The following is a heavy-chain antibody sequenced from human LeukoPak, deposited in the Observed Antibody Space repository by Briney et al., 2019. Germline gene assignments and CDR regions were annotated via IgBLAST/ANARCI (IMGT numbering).Heavy chain of an antibody. CDR2: INHSGST. CDR3: AGTATGTGTTGY. J-gene: IGHJ4*02. V-gene: IGHV4-34*01. CDR1: GGSSSGYY. Sequence: SETLSLTCAVYGGSSSGYYWSWIRQPPGKGLEWIGEINHSGSTNYNPSLKSRVTISVDTSKNQFSLKLSSVTAADTAVYYCAGTATGTGTTGYWGQGTLVTVSS. D-gene: IGHD1-7*01.